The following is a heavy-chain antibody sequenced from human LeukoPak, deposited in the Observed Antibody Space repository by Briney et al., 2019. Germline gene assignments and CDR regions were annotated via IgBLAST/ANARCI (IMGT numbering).Heavy chain of an antibody. V-gene: IGHV4-38-2*02. CDR3: ARRAGAAAGKNWFDP. Sequence: SETLSLTCTVSGYSISSGYYWGWIRQPPGKGLEWIGSIYHSGSTYYNPFLKSRVTISVDTSKNQFSLKLSSVTAADTAVYYCARRAGAAAGKNWFDPWGQGTLVTVSS. CDR1: GYSISSGYY. D-gene: IGHD6-13*01. CDR2: IYHSGST. J-gene: IGHJ5*02.